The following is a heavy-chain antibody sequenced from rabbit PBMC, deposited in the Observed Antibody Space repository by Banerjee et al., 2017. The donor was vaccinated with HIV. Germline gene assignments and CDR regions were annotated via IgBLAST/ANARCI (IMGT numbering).Heavy chain of an antibody. J-gene: IGHJ4*01. CDR1: GFSFSNNYY. CDR3: ARDNYDDYGDPNFNL. D-gene: IGHD2-1*01. V-gene: IGHV1S40*01. Sequence: QSLEESGGDLVKPGASLTLTCTASGFSFSNNYYMCWVRQAPGKGLEWIACIYAGSSDTTYYASWAKGRFTISKTSSTTVTLQMTSLTAADTATYFCARDNYDDYGDPNFNLWGPGTGHRL. CDR2: IYAGSSDTT.